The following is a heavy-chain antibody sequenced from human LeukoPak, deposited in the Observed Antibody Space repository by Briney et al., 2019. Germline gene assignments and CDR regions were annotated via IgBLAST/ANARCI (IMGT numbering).Heavy chain of an antibody. CDR2: INPNSGGT. J-gene: IGHJ5*02. CDR3: ARDFLLSIAARPYNWFDP. CDR1: GYTFTGYH. D-gene: IGHD6-6*01. V-gene: IGHV1-2*02. Sequence: GASVKVSCKASGYTFTGYHMHWVRQAPGQGLEWMGWINPNSGGTNYAQKFQGRVTMTRDTSISTAYMELSRLRSDDTAVYYCARDFLLSIAARPYNWFDPWGQGTLVTVSS.